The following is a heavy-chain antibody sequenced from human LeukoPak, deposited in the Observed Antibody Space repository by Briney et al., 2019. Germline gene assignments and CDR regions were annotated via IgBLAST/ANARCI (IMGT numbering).Heavy chain of an antibody. V-gene: IGHV3-21*01. CDR1: GFTFSSYS. J-gene: IGHJ4*02. CDR2: ISSSSSYI. Sequence: PGGSLRLSCAASGFTFSSYSMTWVRQAPGKGLEWVSSISSSSSYIYYADSVKGRFTISRDNAKNSLYLQMNSLRAEDTAVYYCARAVYCGGDCYPPPLDYWGQGTLVTVSS. D-gene: IGHD2-21*02. CDR3: ARAVYCGGDCYPPPLDY.